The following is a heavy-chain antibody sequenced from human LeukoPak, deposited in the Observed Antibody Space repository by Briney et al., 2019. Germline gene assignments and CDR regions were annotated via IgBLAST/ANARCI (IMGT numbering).Heavy chain of an antibody. J-gene: IGHJ5*02. CDR1: GGSISSYY. CDR2: IYYSGST. Sequence: SETLSLTCTVSGGSISSYYWSWIRQPPGKGLEWIGYIYYSGSTNYNPSLKSRVTISVDTSKNQFSLKLSSVTAADTAVYYCARDQAVADNNWFDPWGQGTLVTVSS. CDR3: ARDQAVADNNWFDP. V-gene: IGHV4-59*12. D-gene: IGHD6-19*01.